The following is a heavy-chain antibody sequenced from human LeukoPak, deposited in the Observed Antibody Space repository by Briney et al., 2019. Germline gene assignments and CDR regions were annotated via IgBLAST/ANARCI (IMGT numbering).Heavy chain of an antibody. CDR1: GYAFTSNY. J-gene: IGHJ4*02. Sequence: ASVKVSCKASGYAFTSNYIHWVRQAPGQGLEWMGMIYPRDGSTSYAQKFQGRVTVTRDTSTSTVHMELSGLRSEDTAVYYCARDQEGFDYWGQGTQVTVSS. CDR3: ARDQEGFDY. CDR2: IYPRDGST. V-gene: IGHV1-46*01.